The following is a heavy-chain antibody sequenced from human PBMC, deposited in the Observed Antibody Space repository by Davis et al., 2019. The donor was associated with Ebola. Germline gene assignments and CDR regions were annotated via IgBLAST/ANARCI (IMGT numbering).Heavy chain of an antibody. CDR2: IIPFFGTA. D-gene: IGHD4-17*01. V-gene: IGHV1-69*13. Sequence: AASVKVSCKASGGTFSSYAISWVRQAPGQGLEWMGGIIPFFGTANYAQKFQGRVTITADESTSTAYMELSSLRSEDTAVYYCARGGREVTTSSFDYWGQGTLVTVSS. J-gene: IGHJ4*02. CDR3: ARGGREVTTSSFDY. CDR1: GGTFSSYA.